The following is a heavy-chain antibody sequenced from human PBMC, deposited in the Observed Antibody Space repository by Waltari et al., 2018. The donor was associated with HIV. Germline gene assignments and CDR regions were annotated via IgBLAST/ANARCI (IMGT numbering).Heavy chain of an antibody. J-gene: IGHJ6*02. CDR2: DIPCLHTA. CDR3: ARGRGIHLGMDG. D-gene: IGHD3-16*01. V-gene: IGHV1-69*04. CDR1: GDTFSSNA. Sequence: QVRLVQSGAEVKKPGSSVKISCKASGDTFSSNAVTWVRQAPGQGREWMGRDIPCLHTADYAQRSQGSVTFTVDRATATVYMELSSLSSDDTAVYYCARGRGIHLGMDGGGQGTAVTVSS.